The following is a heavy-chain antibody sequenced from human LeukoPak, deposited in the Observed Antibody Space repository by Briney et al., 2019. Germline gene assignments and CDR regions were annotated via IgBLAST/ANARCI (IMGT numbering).Heavy chain of an antibody. CDR2: FSGSGGST. D-gene: IGHD3-16*01. Sequence: PGGSLRLSCAASGFTFSSYAMSWVRQAPGKGLEWVSAFSGSGGSTYCADSVKGRFTISRDNSKNTLYLQMNSLRAEDTAVYYCAKDGGLEHPYGMDVWGKGTTVTVSS. V-gene: IGHV3-23*01. CDR1: GFTFSSYA. J-gene: IGHJ6*04. CDR3: AKDGGLEHPYGMDV.